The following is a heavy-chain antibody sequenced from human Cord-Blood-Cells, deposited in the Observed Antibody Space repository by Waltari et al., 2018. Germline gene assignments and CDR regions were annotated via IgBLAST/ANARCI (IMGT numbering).Heavy chain of an antibody. Sequence: QVQLVESGGGVVQPGRSLRLSCAASGFTFRSYAMHWVRQAPGKGLEWVAVISYDGSNKYYADSVKGRFTISRDNSKNTLYLQMNSLRAEDTAVYYCARGGFDDDAFDIWGQGTMVTVPS. CDR3: ARGGFDDDAFDI. J-gene: IGHJ3*02. V-gene: IGHV3-30-3*01. CDR2: ISYDGSNK. D-gene: IGHD3-9*01. CDR1: GFTFRSYA.